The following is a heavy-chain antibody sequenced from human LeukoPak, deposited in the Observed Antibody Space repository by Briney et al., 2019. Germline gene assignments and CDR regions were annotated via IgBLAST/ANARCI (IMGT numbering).Heavy chain of an antibody. Sequence: PSETLSLTCTVSGGSISSYYWSWIRQPAGQGLEWIGHIHTRGSTNYNPSLTSRVTMSVDTSKNQFSLKLNSVTAADTAVYYCASPVRDYWGQGTLVTVSS. J-gene: IGHJ4*02. V-gene: IGHV4-4*07. CDR1: GGSISSYY. CDR3: ASPVRDY. D-gene: IGHD6-6*01. CDR2: IHTRGST.